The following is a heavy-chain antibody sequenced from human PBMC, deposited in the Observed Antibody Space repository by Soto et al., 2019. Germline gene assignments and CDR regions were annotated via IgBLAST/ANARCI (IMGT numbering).Heavy chain of an antibody. J-gene: IGHJ5*02. V-gene: IGHV1-18*01. CDR3: ARDHPYGSGSYYTPPWFDP. CDR2: ISAYNGNT. CDR1: GYTFTSYG. Sequence: ASVKVSCKASGYTFTSYGISWVRQAPGQGLEWMGWISAYNGNTNYAQKLQGRVTMTTDTSTSTAYMELRSLRSDDTAVYYCARDHPYGSGSYYTPPWFDPWGQGTLVTVSS. D-gene: IGHD3-10*01.